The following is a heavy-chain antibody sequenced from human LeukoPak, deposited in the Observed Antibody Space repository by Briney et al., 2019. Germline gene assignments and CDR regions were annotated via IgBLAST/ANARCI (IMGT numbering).Heavy chain of an antibody. V-gene: IGHV4-34*01. D-gene: IGHD3-22*01. CDR2: INHSGST. J-gene: IGHJ4*02. CDR1: GGSFSGYY. CDR3: ARGPGYDSSGYPDY. Sequence: SETLSLTCAVYGGSFSGYYWSWIRQPPGKGLEWIGEINHSGSTNYNPSLKSRVTISVDTSKNQFSLKLSSVTAADTAVYYCARGPGYDSSGYPDYWGQGTLVTVSS.